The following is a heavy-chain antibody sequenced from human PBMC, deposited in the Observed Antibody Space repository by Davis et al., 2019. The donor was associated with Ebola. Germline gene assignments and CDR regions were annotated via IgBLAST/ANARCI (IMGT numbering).Heavy chain of an antibody. Sequence: SETLSLTCTVPGGSISSYYWSWIRQPPGKGLEWIGYIYYSGSTNYNPSLKSRVTISVDTSKNQFSLKLSSVTAADTAVYYCARGLQWLPDAFDIWGQGTMVTVSS. CDR2: IYYSGST. D-gene: IGHD6-19*01. J-gene: IGHJ3*02. V-gene: IGHV4-59*01. CDR1: GGSISSYY. CDR3: ARGLQWLPDAFDI.